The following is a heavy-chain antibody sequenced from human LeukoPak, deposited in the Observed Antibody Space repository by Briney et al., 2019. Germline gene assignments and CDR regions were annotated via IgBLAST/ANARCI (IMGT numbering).Heavy chain of an antibody. CDR1: GFSFSTYA. CDR2: IWYDGSEE. Sequence: GTSLRLSCAASGFSFSTYAMFWVRQAPGKGLEWVAVIWYDGSEEYYADAVKGRVTISRDNSKSTVYLQMNSLRAEDTALYYCAREGESRLGELSPWGQGTLVTVSS. J-gene: IGHJ4*02. CDR3: AREGESRLGELSP. D-gene: IGHD3-16*02. V-gene: IGHV3-33*07.